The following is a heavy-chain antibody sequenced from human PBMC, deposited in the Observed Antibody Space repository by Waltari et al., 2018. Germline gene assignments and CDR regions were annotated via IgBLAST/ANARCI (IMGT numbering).Heavy chain of an antibody. V-gene: IGHV3-30*02. J-gene: IGHJ4*02. CDR3: AKDSGDY. D-gene: IGHD3-10*01. CDR2: IRYDGSNK. Sequence: QVQLVESGGGVVQPGGSLRLSCAASGFTFSSYGMHWVRQAPGKGLEWVAFIRYDGSNKYYADSVKGRFTISRDNSKNTLYLQMNSLRAEDTAVYYCAKDSGDYWGQGTLVTVSS. CDR1: GFTFSSYG.